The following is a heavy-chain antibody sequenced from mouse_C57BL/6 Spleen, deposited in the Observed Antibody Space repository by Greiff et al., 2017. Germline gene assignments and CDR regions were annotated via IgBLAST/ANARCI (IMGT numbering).Heavy chain of an antibody. Sequence: VQLQQPGAELVRPGTSVKLSCKASGYTFTSYWMHWVKQRPGQGLEWIGVIDPSDSYTNYNQKFKGKATLTVDTSSSPAYMQLSSLTSEDSAVYDCARRAAQVAYAMDYWGQGTSVTVSS. V-gene: IGHV1-59*01. CDR3: ARRAAQVAYAMDY. J-gene: IGHJ4*01. CDR2: IDPSDSYT. D-gene: IGHD3-2*02. CDR1: GYTFTSYW.